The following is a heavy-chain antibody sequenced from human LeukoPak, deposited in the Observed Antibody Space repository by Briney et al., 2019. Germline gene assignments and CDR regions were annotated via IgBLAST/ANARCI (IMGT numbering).Heavy chain of an antibody. CDR2: IRSSSSYI. J-gene: IGHJ4*02. CDR3: ARSYSSSSYFDF. D-gene: IGHD6-6*01. V-gene: IGHV3-21*01. Sequence: GGSLRLSCAASGFTFSSYSMNWVRQARGKGLEWVSSIRSSSSYIYYADSVQGRFTISRDNAKNSLYLRMNSLRAEDTAVYYCARSYSSSSYFDFWGQGTLVTVSS. CDR1: GFTFSSYS.